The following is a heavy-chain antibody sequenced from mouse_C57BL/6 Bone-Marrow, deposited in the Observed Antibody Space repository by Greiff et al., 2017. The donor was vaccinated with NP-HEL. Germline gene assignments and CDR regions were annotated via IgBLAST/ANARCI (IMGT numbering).Heavy chain of an antibody. V-gene: IGHV5-4*01. J-gene: IGHJ1*03. CDR2: ISDGGSYT. Sequence: EVKLMESGGGLVKPGGSLKLSCAASGFTFSSYAMSWVRQTPEKRLEWVATISDGGSYTYYPDNVKGRFTISRDNAKNNLYLQMSHLKSEDTAMYYCARETGTYFDVWGTGTTVTVSS. CDR1: GFTFSSYA. D-gene: IGHD4-1*01. CDR3: ARETGTYFDV.